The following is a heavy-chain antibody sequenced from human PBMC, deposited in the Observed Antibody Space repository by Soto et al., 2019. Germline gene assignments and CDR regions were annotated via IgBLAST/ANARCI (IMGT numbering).Heavy chain of an antibody. V-gene: IGHV1-18*01. CDR3: ARVGYYYDSSGSGGNWFDP. CDR2: ISAYNGNT. D-gene: IGHD3-22*01. CDR1: GYTFTSYG. Sequence: QVQLVQSGAEVKKPGASVKVSCKASGYTFTSYGISWVRQAPGQGLEWMGWISAYNGNTNYAQKLQGRVTMTTDTSTSTAYTELRSLRSDDTAVYYCARVGYYYDSSGSGGNWFDPWGQGTLVTVSS. J-gene: IGHJ5*02.